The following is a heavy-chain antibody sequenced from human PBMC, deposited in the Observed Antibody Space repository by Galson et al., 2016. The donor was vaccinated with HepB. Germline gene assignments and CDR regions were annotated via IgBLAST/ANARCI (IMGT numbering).Heavy chain of an antibody. CDR2: INYRGERT. V-gene: IGHV3-23*01. CDR3: VKDPNWESGY. CDR1: GFTFSNHD. J-gene: IGHJ4*02. Sequence: SLRLSCAASGFTFSNHDMNWVRQAPGKGLEWVSNINYRGERTYYADSVKGRFTISRDNSKNTLYLQMNSLRAEDTAMYYCVKDPNWESGYWGQGTLVTVSS. D-gene: IGHD7-27*01.